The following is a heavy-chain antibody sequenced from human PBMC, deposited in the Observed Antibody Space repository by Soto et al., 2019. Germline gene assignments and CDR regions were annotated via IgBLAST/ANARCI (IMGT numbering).Heavy chain of an antibody. V-gene: IGHV3-30*18. CDR3: AEERTYSSCWLDFDY. D-gene: IGHD6-19*01. CDR2: IAYDGSNK. Sequence: QVQLVESGGGVVQPGRSLRLSCAASGFTFSSYGMHWVRQAPGKGLEWVAVIAYDGSNKYDADSVKGRFTISRDNSKNSRYVQMNRRRAEATAVYYWAEERTYSSCWLDFDYWGQGTLVTVSS. CDR1: GFTFSSYG. J-gene: IGHJ4*02.